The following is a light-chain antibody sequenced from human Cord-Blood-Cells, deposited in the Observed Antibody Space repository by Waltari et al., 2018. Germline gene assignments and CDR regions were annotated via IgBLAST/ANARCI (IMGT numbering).Light chain of an antibody. CDR3: SSYTSSSTVV. CDR2: EVS. J-gene: IGLJ2*01. Sequence: QSALTQPASVSGSPGQSITISCTGTSSDVGGSNYVSWYKQHPGKAPKLMIYEVSNRPSGVSNRFSGSKSGNTASLTISGLQAEDEADYYCSSYTSSSTVVFGGGTKLTVL. CDR1: SSDVGGSNY. V-gene: IGLV2-14*01.